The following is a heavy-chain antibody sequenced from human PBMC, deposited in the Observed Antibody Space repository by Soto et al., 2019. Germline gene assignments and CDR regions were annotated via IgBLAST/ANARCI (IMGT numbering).Heavy chain of an antibody. V-gene: IGHV3-33*06. J-gene: IGHJ4*02. CDR2: IWYDGSNK. CDR3: AKTMNRGAARRDYYFDY. CDR1: GFTFSSYG. Sequence: GESLKISCAASGFTFSSYGMHWVRQAPGKGLEWVAVIWYDGSNKYYADSVKGRFTISRDNSKNTLYLQMKSLRAEDTAVYYCAKTMNRGAARRDYYFDYWGQGTLVTVSS. D-gene: IGHD6-6*01.